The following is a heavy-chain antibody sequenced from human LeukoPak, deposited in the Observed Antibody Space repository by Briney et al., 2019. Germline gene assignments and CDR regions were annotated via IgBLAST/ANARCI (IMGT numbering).Heavy chain of an antibody. Sequence: TGGSLRLSCAASGFTFSSYSMNWVRQAPGKGLEWVSYISSSSTIYYADSVKGRFTISRDNAKNSLYLQMNSLRAEDTAVYSCARSFSTWEXXHXDYWGQ. V-gene: IGHV3-48*01. CDR2: ISSSSTI. CDR3: ARSFSTWEXXHXDY. D-gene: IGHD1-26*01. CDR1: GFTFSSYS. J-gene: IGHJ4*02.